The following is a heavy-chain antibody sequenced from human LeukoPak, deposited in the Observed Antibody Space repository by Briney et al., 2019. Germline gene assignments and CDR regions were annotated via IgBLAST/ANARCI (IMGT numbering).Heavy chain of an antibody. CDR3: ARGPLYCGGDCYSSYYYYYYMDV. J-gene: IGHJ6*03. CDR1: GYTFTGYY. V-gene: IGHV1-2*02. CDR2: INPNSGGT. Sequence: ASVKVSCKASGYTFTGYYMHWVRQAPGQGLEWMGWINPNSGGTNYAQKFQGRVTMTRDTSISTAYMELSRLRSDDTAVYYCARGPLYCGGDCYSSYYYYYYMDVWGKGTTVTISS. D-gene: IGHD2-21*02.